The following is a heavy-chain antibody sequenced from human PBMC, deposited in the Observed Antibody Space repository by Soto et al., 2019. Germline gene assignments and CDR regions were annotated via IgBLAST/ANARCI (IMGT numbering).Heavy chain of an antibody. J-gene: IGHJ4*02. V-gene: IGHV4-31*03. CDR3: ARADYGDRGLAFDS. D-gene: IGHD4-17*01. Sequence: QVQLQESGPGLVKTSQTLSLTCTVSGASTGSGGYYWSWIRQHPGKGLEWIGYIYYTGSTYYSPSLKSRASIAVDTSKNEFALKLDSVTAADTAVYYGARADYGDRGLAFDSWGQGTLVTVSS. CDR1: GASTGSGGYY. CDR2: IYYTGST.